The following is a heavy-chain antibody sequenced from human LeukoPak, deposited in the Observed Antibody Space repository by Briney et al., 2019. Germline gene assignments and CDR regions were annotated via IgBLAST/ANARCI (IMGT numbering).Heavy chain of an antibody. CDR1: GFTFSSYW. CDR3: ARHAEGSTYPLDY. J-gene: IGHJ4*02. CDR2: IKQDGSEK. V-gene: IGHV3-7*03. D-gene: IGHD2-2*01. Sequence: PGGSLRLSCAASGFTFSSYWMHWVRQAPGKGLEWVANIKQDGSEKYYVDSVKGRFTTSRDNAKNSLYLQMNSLGAEDTAVYYCARHAEGSTYPLDYWGQGSLVTVSS.